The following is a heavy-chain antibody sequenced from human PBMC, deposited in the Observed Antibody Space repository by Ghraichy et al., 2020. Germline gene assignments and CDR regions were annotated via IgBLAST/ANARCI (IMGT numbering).Heavy chain of an antibody. D-gene: IGHD6-19*01. V-gene: IGHV3-7*03. CDR2: VRQDGSQK. CDR1: GFTFSNYW. J-gene: IGHJ4*02. CDR3: VRDHSSGWSFDY. Sequence: GSLRLSCAVSGFTFSNYWMSWVRQPPGKGLEWVANVRQDGSQKYYVDSVKGRFTISRDNADNSLYLQMNSLRAEDTAVYYCVRDHSSGWSFDYWGQGTLVTVSS.